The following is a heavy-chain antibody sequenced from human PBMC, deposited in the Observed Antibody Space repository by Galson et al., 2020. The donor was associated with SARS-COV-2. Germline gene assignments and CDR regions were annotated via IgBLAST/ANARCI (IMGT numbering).Heavy chain of an antibody. V-gene: IGHV3-7*01. J-gene: IGHJ6*02. Sequence: GGSLRLSCAASGFTFSSYWMSWVRQAPGKGLEWVANIKQDGSEKYYVDSVKGRFTISRDNAKNSLYLQMNSLRAEDTAVYYCARDSIVVVPAAIYGYGMDVWGQGTTVTVSS. D-gene: IGHD2-2*01. CDR3: ARDSIVVVPAAIYGYGMDV. CDR2: IKQDGSEK. CDR1: GFTFSSYW.